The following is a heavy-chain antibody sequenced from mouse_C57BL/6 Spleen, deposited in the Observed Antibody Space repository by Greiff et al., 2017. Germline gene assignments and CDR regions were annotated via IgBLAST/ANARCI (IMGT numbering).Heavy chain of an antibody. V-gene: IGHV1-15*01. CDR1: GYTFTDYE. CDR2: IDPETGGT. Sequence: VQLHQSGAELVRPGASVTLSCKASGYTFTDYEMHWVKQTPVHGLEWIGAIDPETGGTAYNQKFKGKAILTADKSSSTAYMELRSLTSEDSAVYYCTRKNYSNYWYFDVWGTGTTVTGSS. D-gene: IGHD2-5*01. J-gene: IGHJ1*03. CDR3: TRKNYSNYWYFDV.